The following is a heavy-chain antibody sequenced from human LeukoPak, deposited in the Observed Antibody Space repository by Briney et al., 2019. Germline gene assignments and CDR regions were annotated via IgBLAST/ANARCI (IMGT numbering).Heavy chain of an antibody. CDR2: IYTSGST. J-gene: IGHJ4*02. D-gene: IGHD3-10*01. Sequence: SETLSLTCTVSGGSISSYYWSWIRQPAGKGLEWIGRIYTSGSTNYNPSLKSRVTMSVDTSKNQFSLKLSSVTAADTAVYYCARHTQNYYGSGSYMGWDFDYWGQGTLVTVSS. CDR1: GGSISSYY. V-gene: IGHV4-4*07. CDR3: ARHTQNYYGSGSYMGWDFDY.